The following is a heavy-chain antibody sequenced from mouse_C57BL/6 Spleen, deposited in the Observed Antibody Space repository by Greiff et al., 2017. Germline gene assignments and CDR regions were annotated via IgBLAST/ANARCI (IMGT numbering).Heavy chain of an antibody. CDR2: ISYDGSN. CDR1: GYSITSGYY. Sequence: EVQRVESGPGLVKPSQSLSLTCSVTGYSITSGYYWNWIRQFPGNKLEWMGYISYDGSNNYNPSLKNRISITRDTSKNQFFLKLNSVTTEDTATYYCARDGNYPSYAMDYWGQGTSVTVSS. J-gene: IGHJ4*01. CDR3: ARDGNYPSYAMDY. V-gene: IGHV3-6*01. D-gene: IGHD2-1*01.